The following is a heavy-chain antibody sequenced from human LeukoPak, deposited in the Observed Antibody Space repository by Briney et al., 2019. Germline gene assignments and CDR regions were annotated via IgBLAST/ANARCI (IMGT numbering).Heavy chain of an antibody. CDR3: AGRGYSAYDSPYYFDY. CDR1: GFTVSTNY. Sequence: GGSLRLSCAVSGFTVSTNYMSWVRQAPGKGLEWVSIIYTSDNTYYAGSVKGRFTISRDISKNTLYLQMNSLRAEDTAVYYCAGRGYSAYDSPYYFDYWGQGTLVTVSS. J-gene: IGHJ4*02. V-gene: IGHV3-53*01. CDR2: IYTSDNT. D-gene: IGHD5-12*01.